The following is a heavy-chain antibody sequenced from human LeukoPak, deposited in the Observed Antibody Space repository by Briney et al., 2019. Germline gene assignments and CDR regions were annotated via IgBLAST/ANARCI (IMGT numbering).Heavy chain of an antibody. J-gene: IGHJ5*02. CDR3: ARQGFRRFDP. D-gene: IGHD3-3*01. Sequence: SQTLSLTCATSGDSVSSNRAAWNWFRQSPSRGLESLGRTYYTSKWYNDYAVSVKSRITVNPDTSKNQFSLHLNSVTPEDTAVYYCARQGFRRFDPWGQGTLVTVSS. CDR1: GDSVSSNRAA. CDR2: TYYTSKWYN. V-gene: IGHV6-1*01.